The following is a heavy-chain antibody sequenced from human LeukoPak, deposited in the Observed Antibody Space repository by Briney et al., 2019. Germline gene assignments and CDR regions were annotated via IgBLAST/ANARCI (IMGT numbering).Heavy chain of an antibody. CDR1: GYTFTGYY. CDR2: INPNSGGT. J-gene: IGHJ5*02. Sequence: ASVKVSCKASGYTFTGYYMHWVRQAPGQGLGWMGWINPNSGGTNYAQKFQGRVTMTRDTSISTAYMELSRLRSDDTAVYYCARTSSGLRWFDPWGQGTLVTVSS. CDR3: ARTSSGLRWFDP. D-gene: IGHD6-19*01. V-gene: IGHV1-2*02.